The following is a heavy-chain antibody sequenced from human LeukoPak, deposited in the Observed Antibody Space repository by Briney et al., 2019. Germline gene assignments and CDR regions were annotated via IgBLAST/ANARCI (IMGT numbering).Heavy chain of an antibody. D-gene: IGHD5-18*01. J-gene: IGHJ4*02. CDR3: TRARGYSYGYIDY. CDR2: LSDSGLNT. Sequence: GGSLRLSCAASGFSFSSYVMNWVRQAPGKGLEWVSSLSDSGLNTFYTDSVKGRFIISRDNSKNTVYLQMNSLKTEDTAVYYCTRARGYSYGYIDYWGQGTLVTVSS. CDR1: GFSFSSYV. V-gene: IGHV3-23*01.